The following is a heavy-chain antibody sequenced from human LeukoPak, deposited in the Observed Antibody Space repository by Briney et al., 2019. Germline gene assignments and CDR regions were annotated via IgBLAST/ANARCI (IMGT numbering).Heavy chain of an antibody. Sequence: SETLSLTCTVSGGSISNYYWSWLRQPPRKGLEWVGYIYFSGTTNINPSLKSRLTRSVYMSKNQFSLKLGSVTAADTAVYYCAREDPQTTVPEGLYVWGQGTTVTVSS. CDR2: IYFSGTT. D-gene: IGHD4-17*01. V-gene: IGHV4-59*01. CDR3: AREDPQTTVPEGLYV. CDR1: GGSISNYY. J-gene: IGHJ6*02.